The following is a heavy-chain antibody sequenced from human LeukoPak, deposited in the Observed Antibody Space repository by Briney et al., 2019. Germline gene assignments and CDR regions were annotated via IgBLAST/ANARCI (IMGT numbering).Heavy chain of an antibody. V-gene: IGHV3-49*04. Sequence: PGGSLRLSCTASGFTLGDYAMSWVRQAPGKGLEWVGFIRSKAHGGTTEDAASVKGRFTISRDDSKSIAYLQMNSLKTEDTAVYYCASKYYDSTGYTHIGDYWGQGTLVTVSS. J-gene: IGHJ4*02. CDR1: GFTLGDYA. CDR2: IRSKAHGGTT. D-gene: IGHD3-22*01. CDR3: ASKYYDSTGYTHIGDY.